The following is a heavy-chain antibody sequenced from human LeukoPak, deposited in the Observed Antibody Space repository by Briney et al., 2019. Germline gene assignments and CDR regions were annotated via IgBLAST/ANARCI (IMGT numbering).Heavy chain of an antibody. Sequence: ASVKVSFKTSGYPFPSFYMHWVRPAPGQGLEYMGFINPSGSSSNFAHQFQDRLTMTRDTSTTTVYMELSGLTYEDSAVYYCAPGTQPHRPDQLLYWAERPLVTVSS. V-gene: IGHV1-46*01. D-gene: IGHD1-14*01. CDR3: APGTQPHRPDQLLY. J-gene: IGHJ4*02. CDR2: INPSGSSS. CDR1: GYPFPSFY.